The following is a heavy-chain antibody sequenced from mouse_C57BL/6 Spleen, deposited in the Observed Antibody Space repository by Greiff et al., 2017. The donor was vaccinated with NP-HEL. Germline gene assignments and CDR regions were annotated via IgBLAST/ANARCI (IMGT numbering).Heavy chain of an antibody. V-gene: IGHV1-52*01. D-gene: IGHD2-2*01. J-gene: IGHJ2*01. CDR2: IDPSDSET. CDR3: ATSGYDDYFDY. Sequence: QVQLQQPGAELVRPGSSVKLSCKASGYTFTSYWMHWVKQRPIKGLEWIGNIDPSDSETHYNQKFKDKATLTVDKSSSAAYMQLSSLTSEDSAVYYCATSGYDDYFDYWGQGTTLTVSS. CDR1: GYTFTSYW.